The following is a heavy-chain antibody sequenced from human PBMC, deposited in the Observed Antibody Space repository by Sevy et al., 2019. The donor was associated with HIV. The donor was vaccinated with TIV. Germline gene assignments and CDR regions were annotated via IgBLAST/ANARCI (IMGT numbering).Heavy chain of an antibody. Sequence: GGSLRLSCAASGFTFSSYEMNWVRQAPGKGLEWISYITLSGSTMYYADSVKGRFIISRDNSKNTLYLQMSSLRAEDTAVYYCAKALVRVFYGDSIFFDYWGQGTLVTVSS. J-gene: IGHJ4*02. CDR3: AKALVRVFYGDSIFFDY. CDR1: GFTFSSYE. V-gene: IGHV3-48*03. CDR2: ITLSGSTM. D-gene: IGHD4-17*01.